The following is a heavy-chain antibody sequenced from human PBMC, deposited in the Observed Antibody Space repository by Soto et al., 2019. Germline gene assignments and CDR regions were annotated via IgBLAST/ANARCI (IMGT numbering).Heavy chain of an antibody. CDR2: TYYRSKWYN. CDR3: ARDPGHTYGYTFDF. CDR1: GDSVSSNSAA. Sequence: QTLSLTCAISGDSVSSNSAAWNWIRQSPSRVLEWLGRTYYRSKWYNDYAVSVKSRITINPDTSKNQFSLQLNSVTTEDTAVYFCARDPGHTYGYTFDFRGSGILVTVFS. V-gene: IGHV6-1*01. J-gene: IGHJ4*02. D-gene: IGHD5-18*01.